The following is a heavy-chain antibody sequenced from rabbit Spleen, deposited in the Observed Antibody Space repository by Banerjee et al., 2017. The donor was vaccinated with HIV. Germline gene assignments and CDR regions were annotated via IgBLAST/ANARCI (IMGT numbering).Heavy chain of an antibody. D-gene: IGHD1-1*01. V-gene: IGHV1S45*01. CDR2: IDSGSSGFT. CDR1: GVSFSSSSY. CDR3: ARDSSSSFSSYGMDL. Sequence: QEQLEESGGDLVKPGASLTLTCTASGVSFSSSSYMCWVRQAPGKGLEWIACIDSGSSGFTYFATWAKGRFTISKTSATTVTLQMTRLTAADTATYFCARDSSSSFSSYGMDLGGQGTLVTVS. J-gene: IGHJ6*01.